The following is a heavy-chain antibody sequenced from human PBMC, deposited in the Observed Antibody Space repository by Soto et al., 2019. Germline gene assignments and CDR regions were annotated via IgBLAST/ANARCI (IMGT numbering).Heavy chain of an antibody. Sequence: GGSLRLSCAASGFTFSSYAMHWVRQAPGKGLEWVAVISYDGSNKYYADSVKGRFTISRDNSKNTLYLQMNSLRAEDTAVYYCARDTGDYWGQGTLVTVSS. CDR3: ARDTGDY. CDR1: GFTFSSYA. J-gene: IGHJ4*02. V-gene: IGHV3-30-3*01. CDR2: ISYDGSNK. D-gene: IGHD4-17*01.